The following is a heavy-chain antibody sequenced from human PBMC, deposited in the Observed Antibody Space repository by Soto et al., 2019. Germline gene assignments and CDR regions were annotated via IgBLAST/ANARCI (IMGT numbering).Heavy chain of an antibody. V-gene: IGHV6-1*01. CDR2: TYYRSKWYN. CDR3: ARDGIAAAGTVFDY. CDR1: GDSVSSNSAA. J-gene: IGHJ4*02. Sequence: KQSQTLSLTCAISGDSVSSNSAAWNWIRQSPSRGLEWLGRTYYRSKWYNDYAVSVKSRITINPDTSKNQFSLQLNSVTPEDAAVYYCARDGIAAAGTVFDYWGQGTLVTVSS. D-gene: IGHD6-13*01.